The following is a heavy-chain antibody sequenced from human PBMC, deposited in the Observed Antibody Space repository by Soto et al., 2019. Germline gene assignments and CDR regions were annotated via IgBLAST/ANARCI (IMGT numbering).Heavy chain of an antibody. CDR1: GYTFTSYY. V-gene: IGHV1-46*01. D-gene: IGHD3-22*01. J-gene: IGHJ4*02. CDR3: ARGQGGHYDSSGYIPLWLLGYPDY. CDR2: INPSDGST. Sequence: ASVKVSCKASGYTFTSYYMHWVRQAPGQGLEWMGIINPSDGSTSYPQNFQGRVTMTRDTSTSTIYMELNSLRSEDTAVYYCARGQGGHYDSSGYIPLWLLGYPDYWGQGTLVTVSS.